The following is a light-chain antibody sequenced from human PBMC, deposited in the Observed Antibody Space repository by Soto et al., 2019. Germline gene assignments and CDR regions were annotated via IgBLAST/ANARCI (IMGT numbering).Light chain of an antibody. CDR2: GAY. CDR1: QSVSSS. J-gene: IGKJ2*01. CDR3: QQYNNWYT. Sequence: EIVMTQSPATLSVSPGERATLSCRASQSVSSSLAWYQQKPGQAPRLLIYGAYTRATGIPARFSGSGSGTEFTLTISSLQSEDFAVYYCQQYNNWYTFDQGTKLEIK. V-gene: IGKV3D-15*01.